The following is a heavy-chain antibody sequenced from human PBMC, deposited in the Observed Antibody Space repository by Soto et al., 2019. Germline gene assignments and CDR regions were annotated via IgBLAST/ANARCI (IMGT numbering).Heavy chain of an antibody. CDR3: ARGSFPPVAEMRLLYFDN. CDR1: GASIRGDY. J-gene: IGHJ4*02. D-gene: IGHD6-19*01. Sequence: QVQLLESGPGLVRTSETLSLTCTVSGASIRGDYWTWIRQPPVKGLAWIVHFYNNGKTKYNPSLERRVTISCDTSKNQVSLKLDSLTAADTAVYFCARGSFPPVAEMRLLYFDNCGQGTQVTVSS. V-gene: IGHV4-59*01. CDR2: FYNNGKT.